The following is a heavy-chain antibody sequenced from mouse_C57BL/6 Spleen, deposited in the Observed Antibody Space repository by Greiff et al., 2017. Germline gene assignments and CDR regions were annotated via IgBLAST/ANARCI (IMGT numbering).Heavy chain of an antibody. D-gene: IGHD3-2*02. CDR3: ARGQLRLRYFDY. J-gene: IGHJ2*01. V-gene: IGHV3-1*01. CDR1: GYSITSGYD. CDR2: ISYSGST. Sequence: EVQLQQSGPGMVKPSQSLSLTCTVTGYSITSGYDWHWIRHFPGNKLEWMGYISYSGSTNYNPSLKSRISITHDTSKNHFFLKLNSVTTEDTATYYCARGQLRLRYFDYWGQGTTLTVSS.